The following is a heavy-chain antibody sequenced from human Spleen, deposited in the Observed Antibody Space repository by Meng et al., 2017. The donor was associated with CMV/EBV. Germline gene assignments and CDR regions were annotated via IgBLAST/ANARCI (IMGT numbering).Heavy chain of an antibody. D-gene: IGHD5-24*01. CDR3: VGERWLHTFDY. CDR1: GFTFSSYW. J-gene: IGHJ4*02. Sequence: GESLKISCAASGFTFSSYWMSWVRQAPGKGLEWVANIKQDGSEKYYVDSVKGQFTISRDNAKNSLYLQMNSLRAEDTAVYYCVGERWLHTFDYWGQGTLVTVSS. CDR2: IKQDGSEK. V-gene: IGHV3-7*01.